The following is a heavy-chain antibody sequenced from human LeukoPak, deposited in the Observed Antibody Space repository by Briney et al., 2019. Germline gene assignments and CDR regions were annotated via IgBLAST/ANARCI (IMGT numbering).Heavy chain of an antibody. V-gene: IGHV1-46*01. J-gene: IGHJ4*02. CDR3: ARDEFIRRYFDY. Sequence: GASVKVSFKASGYTFTIYYMHWVRQAPGQGLEWMGIINPSGGSTSYAQKFQGRVTITRDTSTSTVYMELSSLRSEDTAVYYCARDEFIRRYFDYWGQGTLVTVSS. CDR1: GYTFTIYY. CDR2: INPSGGST. D-gene: IGHD3-10*01.